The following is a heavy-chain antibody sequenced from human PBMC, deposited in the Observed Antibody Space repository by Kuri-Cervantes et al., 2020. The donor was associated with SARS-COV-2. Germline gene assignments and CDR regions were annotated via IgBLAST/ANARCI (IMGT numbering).Heavy chain of an antibody. CDR3: ARHYITRYFDL. CDR2: NYHSGNT. J-gene: IGHJ2*01. V-gene: IGHV4-61*01. Sequence: SETLSLTCTVSGDSVSSGNYYWSWIRQPPGKGLEWIGYNYHSGNTNYNPSLKSRVSISVDMSRNQFSLKLSSVTAADTAVYYCARHYITRYFDLWGRGTLVTVSS. CDR1: GDSVSSGNYY. D-gene: IGHD2-2*01.